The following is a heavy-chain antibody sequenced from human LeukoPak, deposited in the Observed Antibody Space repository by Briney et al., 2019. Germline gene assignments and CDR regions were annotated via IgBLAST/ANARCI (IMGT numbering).Heavy chain of an antibody. CDR2: ISGSGGSI. CDR3: AKEIYSGSYNGPFDY. J-gene: IGHJ4*02. CDR1: GFTFSSYA. D-gene: IGHD1-26*01. Sequence: GGSLRLSCAASGFTFSSYAMSWVRQAPGRGLDWVSSISGSGGSIYYADSVKGRFTISRDNSKNTLYLQMNSLRAEDTAVYYCAKEIYSGSYNGPFDYWGQGTLVTVSS. V-gene: IGHV3-23*01.